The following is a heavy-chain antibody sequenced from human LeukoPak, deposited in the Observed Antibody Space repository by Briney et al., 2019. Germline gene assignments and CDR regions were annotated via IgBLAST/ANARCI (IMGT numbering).Heavy chain of an antibody. V-gene: IGHV1-69*13. CDR3: ARGYGSGSYLGFDY. Sequence: ASVKVSCKASGGTFSSYAISWVRQAPGQGLEWMGGIIPIFGTANYAQKFQGRVTITADESTSTAYMELSSLRSEDTAVYYCARGYGSGSYLGFDYWGPGTLGNVSS. J-gene: IGHJ4*02. CDR2: IIPIFGTA. CDR1: GGTFSSYA. D-gene: IGHD3-10*01.